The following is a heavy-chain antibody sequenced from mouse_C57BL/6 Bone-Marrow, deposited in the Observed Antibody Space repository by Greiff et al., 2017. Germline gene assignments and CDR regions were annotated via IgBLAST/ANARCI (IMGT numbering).Heavy chain of an antibody. CDR3: ARDRDDGYLFDY. Sequence: ESGPGLVKPSQSLSLTCSVTGYSITSGYYWNWIRQFPGNKLEWMGYISYDGSNNYNPSLNNRISITRDTSKNQFFLKLTSVTTEDTATYYCARDRDDGYLFDYWGQGTTLTVSS. CDR1: GYSITSGYY. D-gene: IGHD2-3*01. J-gene: IGHJ2*01. CDR2: ISYDGSN. V-gene: IGHV3-6*01.